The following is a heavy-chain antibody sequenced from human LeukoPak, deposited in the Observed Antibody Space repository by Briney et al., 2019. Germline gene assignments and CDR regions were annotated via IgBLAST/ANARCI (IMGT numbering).Heavy chain of an antibody. Sequence: GGSLRLSCAASGFTFTTYWMHWVRQTPGKGLEWVSAISNDGINTYSADSVKGRFTFSRDNSKDTLYLQMNSLRVEDTALYYCARVSLTTANFDSWGQGTLVTVSS. CDR2: ISNDGINT. CDR1: GFTFTTYW. D-gene: IGHD4-17*01. CDR3: ARVSLTTANFDS. V-gene: IGHV3-23*01. J-gene: IGHJ4*02.